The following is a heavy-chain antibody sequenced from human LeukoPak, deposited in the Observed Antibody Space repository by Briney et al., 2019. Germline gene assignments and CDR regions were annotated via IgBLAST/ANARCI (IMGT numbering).Heavy chain of an antibody. CDR3: ARGAYYYED. D-gene: IGHD3-22*01. J-gene: IGHJ4*02. CDR1: GFTFSSHS. Sequence: PGGSLRLSCAASGFTFSSHSMNWVRQAPGKGLEWVSYISSSSSTIYYADSVKGRITISRDNAQNSLCLQMNSLRAEDTAVYYCARGAYYYEDWGQGTLVTVSS. V-gene: IGHV3-48*01. CDR2: ISSSSSTI.